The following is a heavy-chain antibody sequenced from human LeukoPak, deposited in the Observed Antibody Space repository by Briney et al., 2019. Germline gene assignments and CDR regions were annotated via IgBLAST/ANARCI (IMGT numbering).Heavy chain of an antibody. Sequence: GGSLRLSCAASGFTVSSNYMSWVRQAPGKGLEWVSVTYSGGSTYYADSVKGRFTISRDNSKNTLYLQMNSLRAEDTAVYYCASVPPRYSSGWYRDYWGQGTLVTVSS. CDR2: TYSGGST. D-gene: IGHD6-19*01. CDR3: ASVPPRYSSGWYRDY. CDR1: GFTVSSNY. V-gene: IGHV3-66*01. J-gene: IGHJ4*02.